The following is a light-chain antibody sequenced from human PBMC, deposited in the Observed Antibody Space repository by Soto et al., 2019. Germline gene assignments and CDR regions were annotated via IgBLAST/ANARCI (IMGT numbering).Light chain of an antibody. Sequence: EMVLTQSPGTLYLSPGVRATLSCRASQSVSSSSLAWYQQKPGQAPRLLIYGASSRDTGITDRFSGSGSGTDFNLTISRLETEVLAVYYCQQYGSTLYTFGQGTKLEIK. CDR2: GAS. J-gene: IGKJ2*01. CDR3: QQYGSTLYT. V-gene: IGKV3-20*01. CDR1: QSVSSSS.